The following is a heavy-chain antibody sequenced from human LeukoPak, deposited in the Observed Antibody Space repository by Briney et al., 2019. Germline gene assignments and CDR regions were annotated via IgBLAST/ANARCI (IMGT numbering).Heavy chain of an antibody. V-gene: IGHV4-59*02. D-gene: IGHD5-18*01. Sequence: TLALPGSSAGGSDSSYNWGWTRQPTGKGLEWIGYIYYSGSTNYNPSLKSRVTISVDTSKNQFSLKLSSVTAAVTAVYYCARGLTAMVLPFDYWGQGTLVTVSS. J-gene: IGHJ4*02. CDR1: GGSDSSYN. CDR2: IYYSGST. CDR3: ARGLTAMVLPFDY.